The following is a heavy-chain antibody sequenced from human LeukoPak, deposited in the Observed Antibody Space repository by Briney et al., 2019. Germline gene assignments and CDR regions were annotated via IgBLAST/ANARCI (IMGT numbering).Heavy chain of an antibody. V-gene: IGHV4-59*12. CDR3: ARVSYYDSSGSAFDI. D-gene: IGHD3-22*01. CDR1: GGSISSYY. CDR2: MYYRGST. J-gene: IGHJ3*02. Sequence: SETLSLTCTVSGGSISSYYWTWIRQPPGKGLEWIGYMYYRGSTNYNPSLKSRVTVSVDTSKTQFSLNLSSVTAADTAVYYCARVSYYDSSGSAFDIWGQGTMVTVSS.